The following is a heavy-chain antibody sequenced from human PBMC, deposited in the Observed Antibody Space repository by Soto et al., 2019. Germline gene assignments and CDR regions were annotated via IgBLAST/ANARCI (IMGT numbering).Heavy chain of an antibody. J-gene: IGHJ3*01. V-gene: IGHV3-74*01. CDR1: GFTFSNYW. D-gene: IGHD3-10*01. CDR3: ASGIPGHYGFDL. CDR2: IKGDVSSM. Sequence: EVQLVESGGGLVQAGESLRLSCEASGFTFSNYWMHWVRQVPGKGLVWVSRIKGDVSSMNYADSVKGRFTISRDNATNTVLLQIDSLGAEDTAVYYCASGIPGHYGFDLWGQGTMVTVSS.